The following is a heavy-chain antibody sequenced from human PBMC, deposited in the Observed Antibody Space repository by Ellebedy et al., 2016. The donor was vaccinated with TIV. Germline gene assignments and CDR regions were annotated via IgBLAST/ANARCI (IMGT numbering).Heavy chain of an antibody. D-gene: IGHD3-3*01. V-gene: IGHV4-34*01. CDR2: INHSGST. CDR1: GGSFSGYY. J-gene: IGHJ2*01. Sequence: SETLSLXXAVYGGSFSGYYWSWIRQPPGKGLEWIGEINHSGSTNYNPSLKSRVTISVDTSKNQFSLKLSSVTAADTAVYYCARFTIFGVVRRTNWYFDLWGRGTLVTVSS. CDR3: ARFTIFGVVRRTNWYFDL.